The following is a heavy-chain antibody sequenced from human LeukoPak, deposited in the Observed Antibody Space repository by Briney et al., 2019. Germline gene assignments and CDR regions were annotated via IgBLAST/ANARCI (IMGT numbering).Heavy chain of an antibody. D-gene: IGHD3/OR15-3a*01. V-gene: IGHV3-23*01. CDR1: GFTFGTYD. Sequence: PGRSLRLSCAASGFTFGTYDMSWVRQPPGKGLEWVSTLACLDSSCTEYYSDSVKGRFSISGDKSRSTLSLQLNSLRVEDTAMYYCVRDSEGSFDSWGQGTLVTVSS. CDR2: CLDSSCTE. CDR3: VRDSEGSFDS. J-gene: IGHJ4*02.